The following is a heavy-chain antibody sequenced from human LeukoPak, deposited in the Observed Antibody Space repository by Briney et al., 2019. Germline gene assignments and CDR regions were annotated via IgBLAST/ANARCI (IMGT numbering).Heavy chain of an antibody. CDR1: GGTFSSYA. CDR2: IIPIFGTA. CDR3: ARESAMGYYFDY. Sequence: SVKVSCKASGGTFSSYAISWVRQAPGQGLGWMGGIIPIFGTANYAQKFQGRVTITTDESTSTAYMELSSLRSEDTAVYYCARESAMGYYFDYWGQGTLVTVSS. V-gene: IGHV1-69*05. J-gene: IGHJ4*02. D-gene: IGHD5-18*01.